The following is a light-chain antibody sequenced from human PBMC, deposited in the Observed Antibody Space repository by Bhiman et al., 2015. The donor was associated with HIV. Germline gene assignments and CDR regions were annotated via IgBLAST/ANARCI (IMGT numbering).Light chain of an antibody. CDR1: YNDVGKYDT. V-gene: IGLV2-23*02. Sequence: QSALTQPPSASGSPGQSVAISCIGTYNDVGKYDTVAWYQQYPGKAPKLIIYGVNKRPSGVSNRFSGSKSGNTASLTISGLQAEDEADYYCCSYAGSTLVFGGGTKLTVL. J-gene: IGLJ2*01. CDR2: GVN. CDR3: CSYAGSTLV.